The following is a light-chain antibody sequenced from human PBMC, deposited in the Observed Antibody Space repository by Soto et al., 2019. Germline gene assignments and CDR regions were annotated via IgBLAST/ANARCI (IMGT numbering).Light chain of an antibody. V-gene: IGLV1-40*01. Sequence: QSVLTQPPSVSGAPGQRVTISCTGSSSNIGAGYDVHWYQQLPGTAPKILIYGNSNRPSGVPDRFSGSKSGTSASLDITGLQAEDEADYYCQSYDSSLSVVFGGGTKLTVL. CDR3: QSYDSSLSVV. CDR1: SSNIGAGYD. J-gene: IGLJ2*01. CDR2: GNS.